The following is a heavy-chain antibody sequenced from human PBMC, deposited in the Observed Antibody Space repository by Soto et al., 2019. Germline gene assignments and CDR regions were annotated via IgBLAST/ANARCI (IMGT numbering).Heavy chain of an antibody. CDR2: MYHSGST. CDR1: GGSISSGGYS. J-gene: IGHJ4*02. V-gene: IGHV4-30-2*01. Sequence: PSETLSLTCAVSGGSISSGGYSWSWIRQPPGKGLEWIGYMYHSGSTYYNPSLKSRVTISVDTSKNQFSLKLTSVTAADTAVYYCARDKITGLFDYWGQGTLVTV. CDR3: ARDKITGLFDY. D-gene: IGHD2-8*02.